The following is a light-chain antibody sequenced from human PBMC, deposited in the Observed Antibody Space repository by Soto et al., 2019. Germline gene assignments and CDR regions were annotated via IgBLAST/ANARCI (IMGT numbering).Light chain of an antibody. CDR3: QHYGSSPPFT. CDR2: GAS. V-gene: IGKV3-20*01. CDR1: QSVSNSY. J-gene: IGKJ3*01. Sequence: EIVLTRSPGTLSLSPGDRASLSCRASQSVSNSYLAWYQQKPGQAPRLLIYGASIRATGIPDRFSGSGSGTDFTLTISRLEPEDFAVYYCQHYGSSPPFTFGPGTKVDI.